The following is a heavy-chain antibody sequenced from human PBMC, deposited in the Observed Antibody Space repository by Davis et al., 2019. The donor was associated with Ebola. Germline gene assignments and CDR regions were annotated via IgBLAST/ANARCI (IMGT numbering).Heavy chain of an antibody. V-gene: IGHV4-30-2*01. CDR1: GGSISSGGYS. D-gene: IGHD6-19*01. CDR2: IYHSGST. J-gene: IGHJ4*02. CDR3: ASSGIAVAGGDY. Sequence: PSETLSLTCAVSGGSISSGGYSWSWIRQPPGKGLEWIGYIYHSGSTYYNPSLKSRVTISVDRSKNQFSLKLSSVTAADTAVYYCASSGIAVAGGDYWGQGTLVTVSS.